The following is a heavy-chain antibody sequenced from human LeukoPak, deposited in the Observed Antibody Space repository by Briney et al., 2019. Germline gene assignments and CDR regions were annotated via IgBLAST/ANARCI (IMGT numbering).Heavy chain of an antibody. CDR3: ARRPYGSGSYYNRGQNNWFDP. D-gene: IGHD3-10*01. CDR1: GGSISSSSYY. CDR2: IYYSGST. J-gene: IGHJ5*02. Sequence: SETLSLTCTVSGGSISSSSYYWGWIRQPPGKGLEWIGSIYYSGSTYYNPSLKSRVTISVDTSKNQFSLKLSSVTAADTAVYYCARRPYGSGSYYNRGQNNWFDPWGQGTLVTVSS. V-gene: IGHV4-39*07.